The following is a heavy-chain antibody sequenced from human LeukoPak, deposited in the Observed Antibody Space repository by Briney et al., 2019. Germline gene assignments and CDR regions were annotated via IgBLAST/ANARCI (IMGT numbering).Heavy chain of an antibody. D-gene: IGHD2-2*01. V-gene: IGHV4-31*03. J-gene: IGHJ4*02. CDR2: IYYGGST. CDR1: GGSISSGGYY. Sequence: SETLSLTCTVSGGSISSGGYYWSWIRQHPGKGLEWIGYIYYGGSTYYNPSLKSRVTISVDTSKNQFSLKLSSVTAADTAVYYCAREAVPAALDYWGQGTLVTVSS. CDR3: AREAVPAALDY.